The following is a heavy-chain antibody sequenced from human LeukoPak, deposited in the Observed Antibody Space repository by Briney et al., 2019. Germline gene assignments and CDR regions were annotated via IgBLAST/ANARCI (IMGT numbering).Heavy chain of an antibody. J-gene: IGHJ4*02. Sequence: GESLRLSCVASGFTFSSYGMHWVRQTPGKGLEWVAFIPYDGSNTYYADSVKGRFTISRDNSKNTLYLQMNSLRAEDTAVYYCANFGGDSSGYYYPLDYWGQGTLVTVSS. CDR1: GFTFSSYG. D-gene: IGHD3-22*01. CDR3: ANFGGDSSGYYYPLDY. V-gene: IGHV3-30*02. CDR2: IPYDGSNT.